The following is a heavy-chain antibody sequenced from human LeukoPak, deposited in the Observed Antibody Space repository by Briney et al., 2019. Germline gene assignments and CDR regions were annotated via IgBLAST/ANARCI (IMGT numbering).Heavy chain of an antibody. V-gene: IGHV5-51*01. D-gene: IGHD5-12*01. CDR1: GYLFTRKW. Sequence: GESLKISCKGSGYLFTRKWIGWVRQMPGKGLEWMGIIYPGDSETRYSPSLQGQVTISADKSISTAYLQWSSLKASDTAMYYCASGYDQFDYWGQGTLVTVSS. J-gene: IGHJ4*02. CDR3: ASGYDQFDY. CDR2: IYPGDSET.